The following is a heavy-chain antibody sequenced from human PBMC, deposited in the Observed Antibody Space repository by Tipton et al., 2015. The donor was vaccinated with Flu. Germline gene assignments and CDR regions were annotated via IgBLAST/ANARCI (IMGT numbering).Heavy chain of an antibody. CDR2: ISSSGTYI. CDR3: ASSITGPLSYYYGMDV. D-gene: IGHD6-6*01. Sequence: SLRLSCAASGFTFSDYYMSWIRQAPGKGLEWVSSISSSGTYINYIDSVKGRFTISRDNANNSLHLQMNSLRDEDTAVYYCASSITGPLSYYYGMDVWGQGTTVTVS. J-gene: IGHJ6*02. CDR1: GFTFSDYY. V-gene: IGHV3-11*06.